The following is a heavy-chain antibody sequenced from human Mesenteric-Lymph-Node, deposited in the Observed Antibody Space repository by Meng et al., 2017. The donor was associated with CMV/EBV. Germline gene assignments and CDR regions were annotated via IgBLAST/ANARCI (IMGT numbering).Heavy chain of an antibody. CDR1: GGSISSGGYY. V-gene: IGHV4-31*02. D-gene: IGHD3-9*01. CDR3: ARERDILTGSLFDY. Sequence: SGGSISSGGYYWSWIRQHPGKGLEWIGYIYYSGSTYYNPSLKSRVTIPVDTSKNQFSLKLSSVTAADTAVYYCARERDILTGSLFDYWGQGTLVTVSS. J-gene: IGHJ4*02. CDR2: IYYSGST.